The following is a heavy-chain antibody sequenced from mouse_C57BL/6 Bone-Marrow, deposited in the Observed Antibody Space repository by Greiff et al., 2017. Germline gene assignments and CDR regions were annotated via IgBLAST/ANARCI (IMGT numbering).Heavy chain of an antibody. J-gene: IGHJ2*01. CDR1: GFSLTSYG. V-gene: IGHV2-2*01. CDR2: IWSGGST. CDR3: ARTYDYDDEGLFDY. Sequence: VQLQQSGPGLVQPSQSLSITCTVSGFSLTSYGVHWVRQSPGKGLEWLGVIWSGGSTDYNAAFISRLSISKDNSKSQVFFKMNSLQADDKAIYYCARTYDYDDEGLFDYWGQGTTLTVSS. D-gene: IGHD2-4*01.